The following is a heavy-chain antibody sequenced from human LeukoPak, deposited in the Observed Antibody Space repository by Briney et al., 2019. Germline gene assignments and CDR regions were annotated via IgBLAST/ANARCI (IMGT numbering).Heavy chain of an antibody. D-gene: IGHD1-26*01. CDR2: ISYDGSNK. CDR3: AKHPGDFTGIVNYYYMDV. V-gene: IGHV3-30*18. J-gene: IGHJ6*03. CDR1: GFTFSRRG. Sequence: PGGSLRLSCAASGFTFSRRGIHWVRQAPGKGLEWVAVISYDGSNKYYADSVKGRFTISRDNSQNILFLQMNSLRPEDTAIYYCAKHPGDFTGIVNYYYMDVWGKGTTVTVSS.